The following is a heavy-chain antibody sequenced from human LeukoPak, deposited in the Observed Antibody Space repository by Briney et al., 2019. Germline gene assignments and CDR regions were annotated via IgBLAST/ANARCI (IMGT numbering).Heavy chain of an antibody. V-gene: IGHV3-7*03. CDR2: INHNGNVN. CDR3: ARGGGLDI. CDR1: GFTFSSYW. J-gene: IGHJ6*02. D-gene: IGHD3-16*01. Sequence: GGSLRLSCAASGFTFSSYWMNRARQAPGKGLEWVASINHNGNVNYYVDSVKGRFTISRDNAKNSLYLQMSNLRAEDTAVYFCARGGGLDIWGQGATVTVSS.